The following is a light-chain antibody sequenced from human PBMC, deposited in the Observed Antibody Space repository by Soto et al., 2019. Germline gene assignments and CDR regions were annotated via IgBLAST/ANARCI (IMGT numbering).Light chain of an antibody. V-gene: IGLV2-14*01. Sequence: QSVLTQPRSVSGSPGQSVTISCTGTSSDVGAYNYVSWYQQHPGKAPKLMIYEVSNRPSGVSNRFSGSKSGNTASLTISGLQAEDEADYYCSSYTSSSTVWVFGTGTKLTVL. J-gene: IGLJ1*01. CDR3: SSYTSSSTVWV. CDR2: EVS. CDR1: SSDVGAYNY.